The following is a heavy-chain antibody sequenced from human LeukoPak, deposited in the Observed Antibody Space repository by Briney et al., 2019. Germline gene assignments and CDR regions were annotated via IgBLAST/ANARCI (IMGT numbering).Heavy chain of an antibody. Sequence: PGGSLRLSCVASGFTFSSNDMSWVRQAPGKGLVWVSCVKSDGRRTNYADSVKGRFTISRDNSKNTLYLQMKSLRAEDTAVYDCARDLGRYDSNLAPLDAFDIWGKGSMVTVSS. V-gene: IGHV3-23*01. J-gene: IGHJ3*02. CDR1: GFTFSSND. D-gene: IGHD3-22*01. CDR2: VKSDGRRT. CDR3: ARDLGRYDSNLAPLDAFDI.